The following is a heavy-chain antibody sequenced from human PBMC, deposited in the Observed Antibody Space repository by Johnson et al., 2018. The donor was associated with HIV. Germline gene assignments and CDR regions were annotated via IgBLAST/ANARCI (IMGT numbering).Heavy chain of an antibody. CDR1: GFTFSTYG. CDR2: IWYDGSNK. Sequence: VHLVESGGGVVQPGRSLRLSCVASGFTFSTYGMHWVRQAPGKGLEWVAVIWYDGSNKYYADSVKGRLTISRDNSKNTLYLQMNSLGAEDTAVYYCAKWGSMRATSAFDIWGQGTMVTVSS. D-gene: IGHD1-26*01. J-gene: IGHJ3*02. V-gene: IGHV3-33*06. CDR3: AKWGSMRATSAFDI.